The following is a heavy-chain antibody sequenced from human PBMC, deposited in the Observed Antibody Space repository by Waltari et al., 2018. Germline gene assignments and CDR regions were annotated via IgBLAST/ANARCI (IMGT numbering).Heavy chain of an antibody. Sequence: QVQLVQSGAEVKKPGSSVKVSCKAYGGTFSSYAISWVRQAPGQGLEWMGGIIPIVGTANYAQKFQGRVTITADKATSTAYMELSSLRSEDTAVYYCASRGVTYYYDSSGYYSHWGQGTLVTVSS. J-gene: IGHJ4*02. CDR1: GGTFSSYA. CDR2: IIPIVGTA. D-gene: IGHD3-22*01. CDR3: ASRGVTYYYDSSGYYSH. V-gene: IGHV1-69*14.